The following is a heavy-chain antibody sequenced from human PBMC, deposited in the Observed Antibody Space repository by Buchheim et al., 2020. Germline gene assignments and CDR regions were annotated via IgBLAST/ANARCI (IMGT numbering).Heavy chain of an antibody. Sequence: EVQVLESGGGLVQPGGSLRLSCAASGFTFSSSAMIWVRQVPGKGLEWVSGISSSGGDTDSADSVKGRFTISKANPKNTMDLQMNSLRAEDTAVYYCAKGRYTSSYYAIDYWGQGTL. J-gene: IGHJ4*02. D-gene: IGHD6-13*01. V-gene: IGHV3-23*01. CDR1: GFTFSSSA. CDR3: AKGRYTSSYYAIDY. CDR2: ISSSGGDT.